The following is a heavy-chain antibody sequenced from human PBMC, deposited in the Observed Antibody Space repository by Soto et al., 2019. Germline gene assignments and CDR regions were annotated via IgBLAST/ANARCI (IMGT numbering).Heavy chain of an antibody. CDR3: ARDQGVDTAMAVEYYYYGMDV. D-gene: IGHD5-18*01. Sequence: SETLSLTCTVSGGSVSSGSYYWSWIRQPPGKGLEWIGYIYYSGSTNCNPSLKSRVTISVDTSKNQFSLKLSSVTAADTAVYYCARDQGVDTAMAVEYYYYGMDVWGQGTTVTVSS. CDR1: GGSVSSGSYY. CDR2: IYYSGST. V-gene: IGHV4-61*01. J-gene: IGHJ6*02.